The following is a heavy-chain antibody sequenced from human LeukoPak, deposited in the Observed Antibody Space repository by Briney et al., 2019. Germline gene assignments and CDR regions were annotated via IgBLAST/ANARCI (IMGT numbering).Heavy chain of an antibody. D-gene: IGHD3-10*01. CDR1: GGTFSSYA. CDR2: ISAYNGNT. V-gene: IGHV1-18*01. J-gene: IGHJ4*02. CDR3: ARDWNYYGSGSYPPNY. Sequence: ASVKVSCKASGGTFSSYAISWVRQAPGQGLEWMGWISAYNGNTNYAQKLQGRVTMTTDTSTSTAYMELRSLRSDDTAVYYCARDWNYYGSGSYPPNYWGQGTLVTVSS.